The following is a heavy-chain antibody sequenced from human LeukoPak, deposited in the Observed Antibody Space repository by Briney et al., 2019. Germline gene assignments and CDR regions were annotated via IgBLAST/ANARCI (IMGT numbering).Heavy chain of an antibody. CDR3: ARVSGPHYYYYMDV. Sequence: GSSLRLSCAASGFTFSSYGMHWVRQAPGKGLEGVAVIWYDGSNKYYGDSVKGRFTISRDNSKKTLYLQMNSLRVEDTAVYYCARVSGPHYYYYMDVWGKGTTVTVSS. CDR2: IWYDGSNK. CDR1: GFTFSSYG. J-gene: IGHJ6*03. D-gene: IGHD7-27*01. V-gene: IGHV3-33*01.